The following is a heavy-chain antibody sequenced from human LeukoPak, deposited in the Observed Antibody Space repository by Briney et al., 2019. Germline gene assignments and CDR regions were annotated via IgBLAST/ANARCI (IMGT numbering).Heavy chain of an antibody. CDR1: GFIFPNAW. J-gene: IGHJ1*01. CDR2: IKNKNSGRTT. V-gene: IGHV3-15*01. CDR3: VADGGLLPYYFTY. D-gene: IGHD3-10*01. Sequence: GGSLGLSCAASGFIFPNAWMHWVRQAPGKGLEWVGRIKNKNSGRTTNYIAPVKGRFTISRDDSRNTLYLEMGSLKTDDTAIYYCVADGGLLPYYFTYWGQGTLVTVSS.